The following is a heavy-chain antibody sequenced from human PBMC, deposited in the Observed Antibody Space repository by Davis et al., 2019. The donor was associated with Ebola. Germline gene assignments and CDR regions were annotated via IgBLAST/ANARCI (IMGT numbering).Heavy chain of an antibody. J-gene: IGHJ5*02. CDR1: GGSISSYY. V-gene: IGHV4-59*08. CDR3: ARQVPDCSSTSCYGGWFDP. D-gene: IGHD2-2*01. CDR2: IYYNGNT. Sequence: SETLSLTCTVSGGSISSYYWSWIRQTPDKGLEWIGYIYYNGNTNYNPSLKSRVTISIDTSKNQFSLKVNSVTAADTAAYYCARQVPDCSSTSCYGGWFDPWGQGTLVTVSS.